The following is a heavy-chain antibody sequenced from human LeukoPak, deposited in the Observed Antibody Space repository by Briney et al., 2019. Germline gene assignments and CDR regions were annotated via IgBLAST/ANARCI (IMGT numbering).Heavy chain of an antibody. CDR2: INHSGST. J-gene: IGHJ3*02. CDR1: GGSFSGYY. CDR3: ARSWAARAYAFDI. D-gene: IGHD2-15*01. Sequence: SETLSLTCAVYGGSFSGYYWSWIRQPPGKGLEWIGEINHSGSTNYNPSLKSRVTISVDTSKNQFSLKLSSVTAADTAVYYCARSWAARAYAFDIWGQGTMVTVSS. V-gene: IGHV4-34*01.